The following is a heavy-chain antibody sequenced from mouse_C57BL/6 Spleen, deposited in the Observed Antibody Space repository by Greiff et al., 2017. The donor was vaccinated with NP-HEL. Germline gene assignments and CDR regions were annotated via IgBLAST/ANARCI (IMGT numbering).Heavy chain of an antibody. J-gene: IGHJ4*01. Sequence: QVQLKQSGAELVKPGASVKISCKASGYAFSSYWMNWVKQRPGKGLEWIGQIYPGDGDTNYNGKFKGKATLTADKSSSTAYMQLSSLTSEDSAVYFCARRGAAQATTYAMDYWGQGTSVTVSS. D-gene: IGHD3-2*02. CDR1: GYAFSSYW. CDR2: IYPGDGDT. CDR3: ARRGAAQATTYAMDY. V-gene: IGHV1-80*01.